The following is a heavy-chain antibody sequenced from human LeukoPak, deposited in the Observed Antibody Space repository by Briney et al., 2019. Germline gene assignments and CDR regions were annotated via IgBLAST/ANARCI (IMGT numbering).Heavy chain of an antibody. Sequence: ASVKVSCKVSGYTLTELSMHWVRQAPGKGLEWMGGFDPEDGETIYAQKFQGRVTMTEDTSTDTAYMELSSLRSEDTAVYYCATEFGAREKLLRYFDWYYGMDVWGQGTTVTVSS. J-gene: IGHJ6*02. CDR3: ATEFGAREKLLRYFDWYYGMDV. CDR1: GYTLTELS. V-gene: IGHV1-24*01. CDR2: FDPEDGET. D-gene: IGHD3-9*01.